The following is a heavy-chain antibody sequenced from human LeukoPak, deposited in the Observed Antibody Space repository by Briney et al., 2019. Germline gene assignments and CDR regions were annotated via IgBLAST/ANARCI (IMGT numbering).Heavy chain of an antibody. CDR2: ISHTGIT. D-gene: IGHD2-2*02. Sequence: SETLSLTCTVSGGSVTKYYWHWIRQAPGKGLEWIGFISHTGITNYNPSLKSRVTISVDTSKNQFSLKLTSVTAADTAVYFCARDLFPINWFESWGQGTLVTVSS. CDR3: ARDLFPINWFES. CDR1: GGSVTKYY. V-gene: IGHV4-59*02. J-gene: IGHJ5*01.